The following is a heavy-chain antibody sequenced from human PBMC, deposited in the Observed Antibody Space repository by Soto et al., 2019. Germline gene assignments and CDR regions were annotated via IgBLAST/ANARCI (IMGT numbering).Heavy chain of an antibody. D-gene: IGHD3-9*01. J-gene: IGHJ4*02. CDR2: IYHTGIT. CDR3: ASGGHYATSYF. Sequence: QVQLQESGPGLVKPSETLSLTCTVSGGSIRVHYWSWLRQAPGKGLEWIGYIYHTGITSHNPSLPSQVTIPVDTYENEFALKLSTVAAAGRFVYYCASGGHYATSYFWGQGDLVTVSS. CDR1: GGSIRVHY. V-gene: IGHV4-59*11.